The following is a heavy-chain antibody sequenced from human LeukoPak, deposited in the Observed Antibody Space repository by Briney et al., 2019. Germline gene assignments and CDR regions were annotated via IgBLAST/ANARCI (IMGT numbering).Heavy chain of an antibody. CDR1: GFTFSNYN. V-gene: IGHV3-7*01. CDR2: IKQDGSEK. J-gene: IGHJ4*02. Sequence: GGSLRLSCAASGFTFSNYNMNWVRQAPGKGLEWVANIKQDGSEKYYVDSVKGRFTISRDNAKNSLYLQMNSLRAEDTAVYYCARDVDTATRKYFDYWGQGTLVTVSS. D-gene: IGHD5-18*01. CDR3: ARDVDTATRKYFDY.